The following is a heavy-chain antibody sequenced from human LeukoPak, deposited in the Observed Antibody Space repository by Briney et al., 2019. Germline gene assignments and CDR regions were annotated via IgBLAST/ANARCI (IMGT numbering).Heavy chain of an antibody. V-gene: IGHV4-39*07. CDR1: GGSISSSSYY. Sequence: SETLSLTCTVSGGSISSSSYYWGWIRQPPGKGLEWIGSIYYSGSTYYNPSLKSRVTISVDTSKNQFSLKLSSVTAADTAVYYCARPVGPRYSSGWSKRRDNWFDPWGQGTLVTVSS. J-gene: IGHJ5*02. CDR3: ARPVGPRYSSGWSKRRDNWFDP. D-gene: IGHD6-19*01. CDR2: IYYSGST.